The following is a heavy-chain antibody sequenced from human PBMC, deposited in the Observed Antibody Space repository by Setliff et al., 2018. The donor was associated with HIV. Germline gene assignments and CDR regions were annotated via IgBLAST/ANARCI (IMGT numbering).Heavy chain of an antibody. CDR1: GFTVSDNY. V-gene: IGHV3-11*04. CDR2: ISSSGNTI. Sequence: GGSLRLSCAASGFTVSDNYMSWVRQTPGKGLDWVSYISSSGNTIYYDYADSVKGRFTLSRDNSENALFLQMNSLRPEDMAVYYCARGFRDSEYWGQGTRVTVSS. J-gene: IGHJ4*02. CDR3: ARGFRDSEY.